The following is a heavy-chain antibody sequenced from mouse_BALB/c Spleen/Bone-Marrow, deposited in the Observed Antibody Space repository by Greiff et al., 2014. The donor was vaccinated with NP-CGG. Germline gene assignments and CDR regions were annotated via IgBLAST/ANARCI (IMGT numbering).Heavy chain of an antibody. V-gene: IGHV14-3*02. CDR2: IDPANGNT. Sequence: EVQVVESGAELVKPGASVKLSCTASGFNIKDTYMHWVKQRPEQGLEWIGRIDPANGNTKYDPKFQGKATITADTSSNTAYLQLISLTSEDTAVYYCAARNAGWYFDVWGQGTTVTVSS. D-gene: IGHD3-3*01. CDR1: GFNIKDTY. J-gene: IGHJ1*01. CDR3: AARNAGWYFDV.